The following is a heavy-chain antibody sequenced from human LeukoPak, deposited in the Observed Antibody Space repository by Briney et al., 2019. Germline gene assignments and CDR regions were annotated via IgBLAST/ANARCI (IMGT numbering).Heavy chain of an antibody. Sequence: HPGGSLRLSCAASGFTFSSYSMNWVRQAPGKGLEWVSYISSSSSTIYYADSVKGRFTISRDNAKNSLYLQMNSLRAEDTAVYYCAREEEAGATSFDYWGQGTLVTVSS. J-gene: IGHJ4*02. D-gene: IGHD1-26*01. CDR1: GFTFSSYS. CDR3: AREEEAGATSFDY. V-gene: IGHV3-48*04. CDR2: ISSSSSTI.